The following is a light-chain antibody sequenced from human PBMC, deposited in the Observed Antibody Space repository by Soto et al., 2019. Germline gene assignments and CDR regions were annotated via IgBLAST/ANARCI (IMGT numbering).Light chain of an antibody. J-gene: IGKJ1*01. Sequence: EIVMTQSPVTLSVSPGETATLSCRPSQSVSTDVAWYQQKPGQAPRLLLYGASTRATGIPARLSGSGSGTDFTLTISSLQSEDSAVYYCQRYVHWPWTFGQGTKVDIK. CDR1: QSVSTD. V-gene: IGKV3-15*01. CDR3: QRYVHWPWT. CDR2: GAS.